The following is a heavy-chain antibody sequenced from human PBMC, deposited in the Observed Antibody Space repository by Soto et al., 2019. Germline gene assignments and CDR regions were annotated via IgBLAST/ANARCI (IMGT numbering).Heavy chain of an antibody. D-gene: IGHD2-15*01. CDR1: GFTFSSYA. J-gene: IGHJ3*02. V-gene: IGHV3-23*01. Sequence: GGSLRLSCAASGFTFSSYAMSWVRQAPGKGLEWVSAISGSGGSTYYADSVKGRFTISRDNSKNTLYLQMNSLRAEDTAGYEGAKDLRVGVVAATDAFDSGGEGT. CDR2: ISGSGGST. CDR3: AKDLRVGVVAATDAFDS.